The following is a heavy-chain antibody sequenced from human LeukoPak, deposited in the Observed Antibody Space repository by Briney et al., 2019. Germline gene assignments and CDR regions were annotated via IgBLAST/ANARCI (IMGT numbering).Heavy chain of an antibody. D-gene: IGHD4-17*01. Sequence: ASVKVSCKASGYTFTGYYMHWVRQAPGQGLEWMGWINPNSGGTNYAQKFQGRVTTTRDTSISTAYMELSRLRSDDTAVYYCARSYGDYWSYYYYMDVWGKGTTVTVSS. CDR1: GYTFTGYY. CDR2: INPNSGGT. CDR3: ARSYGDYWSYYYYMDV. V-gene: IGHV1-2*02. J-gene: IGHJ6*03.